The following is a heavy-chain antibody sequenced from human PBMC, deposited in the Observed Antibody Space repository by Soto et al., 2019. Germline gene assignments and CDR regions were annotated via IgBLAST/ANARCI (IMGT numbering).Heavy chain of an antibody. J-gene: IGHJ6*02. CDR2: ISSGSSNI. CDR3: ASATVVAATFDF. CDR1: GFAFRSYN. Sequence: EVQLVESGGGLLKPGGSLTLSCAASGFAFRSYNMNWVRQAPGKGLEWVASISSGSSNIYYADSVKGRFTISRDNAKNSLFLQMDSLRAEDSAVYYCASATVVAATFDFWGQGTTVIVSS. V-gene: IGHV3-21*01. D-gene: IGHD2-15*01.